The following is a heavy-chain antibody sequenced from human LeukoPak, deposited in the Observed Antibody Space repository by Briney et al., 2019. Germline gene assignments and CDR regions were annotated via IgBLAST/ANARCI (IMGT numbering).Heavy chain of an antibody. CDR3: AREEGAANDY. Sequence: ASVKVSCKASGYTFTTYGISWVRQAPGQGLEWMGWTSAYNGDTKYAQKLQGRVTMTTDTSTSTAYMELRNLRSDDTAVYYCAREEGAANDYWGQGTLVTVTS. V-gene: IGHV1-18*01. J-gene: IGHJ4*02. D-gene: IGHD2-15*01. CDR2: TSAYNGDT. CDR1: GYTFTTYG.